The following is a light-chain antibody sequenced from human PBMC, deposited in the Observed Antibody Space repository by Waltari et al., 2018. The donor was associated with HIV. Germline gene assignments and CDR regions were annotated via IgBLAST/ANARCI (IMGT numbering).Light chain of an antibody. CDR2: GDT. V-gene: IGLV1-40*01. CDR1: SSNLGAGFG. J-gene: IGLJ3*02. CDR3: QSYDSGLSVV. Sequence: HSVLTQPPSVSGAPGQRVTIPCTGNSSNLGAGFGVHWYQQVPETAPKLLIYGDTNRPSGVPDRFSGSKSGTSASLAITGLQAEDEADYYCQSYDSGLSVVFGGGTKLTVL.